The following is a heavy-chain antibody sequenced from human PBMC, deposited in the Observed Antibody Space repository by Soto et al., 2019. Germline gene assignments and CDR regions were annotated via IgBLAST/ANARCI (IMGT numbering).Heavy chain of an antibody. V-gene: IGHV4-34*01. CDR3: AREEADSGSNTAPFDY. D-gene: IGHD1-26*01. CDR2: INHSGRT. Sequence: QVQLQQWGAGLLKPSETLSLTCAVYGGSLSGYYWSWIRQPTGKGLEWIAEINHSGRTHYKPSLKRRVTISVDTSKNQFSLKLSSVTAADTAVYYCAREEADSGSNTAPFDYWGQGTLVIVSS. J-gene: IGHJ4*02. CDR1: GGSLSGYY.